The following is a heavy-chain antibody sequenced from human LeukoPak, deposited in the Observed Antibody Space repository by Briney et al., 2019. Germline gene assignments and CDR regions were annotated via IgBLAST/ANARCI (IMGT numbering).Heavy chain of an antibody. J-gene: IGHJ4*02. CDR3: AGLPRYNWNEPLDY. D-gene: IGHD1-20*01. V-gene: IGHV1-2*02. CDR1: GYTFTDHY. CDR2: INPNSGGT. Sequence: ASVKVSCKASGYTFTDHYMHWVRQAPGQGLEWMGWINPNSGGTKYAQKFQGRVTMTRDTSINTAYMELSRLTFDDTAVFYCAGLPRYNWNEPLDYWGRGTLVTVSS.